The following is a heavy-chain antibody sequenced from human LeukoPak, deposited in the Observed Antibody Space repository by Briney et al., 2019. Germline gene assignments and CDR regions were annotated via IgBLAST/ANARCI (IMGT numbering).Heavy chain of an antibody. CDR1: GFTFGDYA. V-gene: IGHV3-49*04. CDR2: IRSKAYGGTT. D-gene: IGHD5-18*01. Sequence: GRSLRLSCTASGFTFGDYAMSWVRQAPGKGLEWVGFIRSKAYGGTTEYAASVKGRFTISRDDSKSIAYLQMNSLKTEDTAVYYCTRARIQLWSAAFDIWGQGTMVTVSS. J-gene: IGHJ3*02. CDR3: TRARIQLWSAAFDI.